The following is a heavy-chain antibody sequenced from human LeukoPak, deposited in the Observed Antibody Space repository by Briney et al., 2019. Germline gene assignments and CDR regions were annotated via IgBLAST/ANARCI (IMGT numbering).Heavy chain of an antibody. Sequence: SETLSLTCAVYGGSFSGYYWSWIRQPPGKGLEWIGEINHSGSTNYDPSLKSRVTISVDTSKSQFSLKLSSVTAADTAVYYCARGRGPRYYFDYWGQGTLVTVSS. CDR2: INHSGST. CDR3: ARGRGPRYYFDY. V-gene: IGHV4-34*01. CDR1: GGSFSGYY. J-gene: IGHJ4*02.